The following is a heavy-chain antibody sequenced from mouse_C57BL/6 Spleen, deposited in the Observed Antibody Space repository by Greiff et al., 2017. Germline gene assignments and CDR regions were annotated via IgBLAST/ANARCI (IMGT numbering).Heavy chain of an antibody. Sequence: VQLQQSGPELVKPGASVKISCKASGYTFTDYYMNWVKQSHGKSLEWIGDINPNNGGTSYNQKFKGKATLTVDKSSSTAYMELRSLTSEDSAVYYCVRGYAMDYWGQGTSVTVSS. V-gene: IGHV1-26*01. J-gene: IGHJ4*01. CDR1: GYTFTDYY. CDR3: VRGYAMDY. CDR2: INPNNGGT.